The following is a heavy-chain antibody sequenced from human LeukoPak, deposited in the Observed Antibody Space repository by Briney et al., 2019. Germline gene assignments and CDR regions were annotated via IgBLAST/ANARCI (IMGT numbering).Heavy chain of an antibody. J-gene: IGHJ4*02. CDR1: GFTFSDYY. CDR2: ISSSGSTI. V-gene: IGHV3-11*01. CDR3: ARARSLVGATARFDY. D-gene: IGHD1-26*01. Sequence: NPGGSLRLSCAASGFTFSDYYMSWIRQAPGKGLEWVSYISSSGSTIYYADSVKGRFTISRDNAKNSLYLKMNSLRAEDTAVYYCARARSLVGATARFDYWGQGTLVTVSS.